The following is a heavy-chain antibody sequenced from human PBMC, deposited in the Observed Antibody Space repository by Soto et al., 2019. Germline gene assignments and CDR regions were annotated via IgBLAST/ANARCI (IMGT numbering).Heavy chain of an antibody. CDR2: IKLDGSEK. CDR3: AREGAYYYGSRGYADFDY. J-gene: IGHJ4*02. V-gene: IGHV3-7*01. CDR1: GFTFSDYW. Sequence: GGSLRLSCAASGFTFSDYWMSWVRQATGKGLEWVANIKLDGSEKYYVDSLKGRFTISRDNAENSLYLQMNSLRVEDTAVYYCAREGAYYYGSRGYADFDYWGQGIVVTVSS. D-gene: IGHD3-10*01.